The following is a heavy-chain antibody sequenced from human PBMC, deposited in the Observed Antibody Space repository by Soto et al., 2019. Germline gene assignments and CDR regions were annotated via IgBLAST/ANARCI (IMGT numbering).Heavy chain of an antibody. Sequence: ASVKVSCKASGYTFTSYGITWVRQAPGQGLEWMGWISAHNGNTDYAQKLQGRVIVTRGTSTSTAYMELRSLISDDTAVYYCARGRYGDYWGQGALVTVSS. V-gene: IGHV1-18*01. J-gene: IGHJ4*02. CDR2: ISAHNGNT. D-gene: IGHD1-1*01. CDR3: ARGRYGDY. CDR1: GYTFTSYG.